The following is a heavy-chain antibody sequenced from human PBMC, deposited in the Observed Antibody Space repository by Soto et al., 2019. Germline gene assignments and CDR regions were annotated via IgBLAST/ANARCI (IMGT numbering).Heavy chain of an antibody. CDR2: IYYSGST. V-gene: IGHV4-39*01. J-gene: IGHJ5*02. CDR1: GGSISSSSYY. CDR3: ARRLRDNWNGGWFDP. Sequence: QLQLQESGPGLVKPSETLSLTCTVSGGSISSSSYYWGWIRQPPGKGLEWIASIYYSGSTYYNPSLKSRLTISVDTSKNQFSPKLSSVTAADTAVYYCARRLRDNWNGGWFDPWGQGTLVTVSS. D-gene: IGHD1-20*01.